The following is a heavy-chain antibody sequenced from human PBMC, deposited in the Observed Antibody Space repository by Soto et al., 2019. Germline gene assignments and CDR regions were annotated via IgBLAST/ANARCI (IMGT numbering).Heavy chain of an antibody. Sequence: SETLSLTCAVYGGSFSGYYWSWIRQPPGKGLEWIGEINHSGSTNYNPSLKSRVTISVDTSKNQFSLKLSSVTAADTAVYYCASSEPRNGIVAAAYDYWGQGTLVTVS. V-gene: IGHV4-34*01. CDR1: GGSFSGYY. D-gene: IGHD2-2*01. CDR2: INHSGST. J-gene: IGHJ4*02. CDR3: ASSEPRNGIVAAAYDY.